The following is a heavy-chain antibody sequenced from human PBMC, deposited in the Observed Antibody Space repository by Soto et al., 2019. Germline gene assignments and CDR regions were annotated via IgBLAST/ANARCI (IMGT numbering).Heavy chain of an antibody. D-gene: IGHD5-18*01. V-gene: IGHV4-34*01. J-gene: IGHJ4*02. CDR2: INHSGST. CDR1: GGSFSGYF. Sequence: SETLSLTCAVYGGSFSGYFWSWIRQPPGKGLEWIGEINHSGSTNYNPSLKSRVTISVDTSKNQFSLKLSSVTAADTAVYYCARGYERYSFDYWGQGTLVTVS. CDR3: ARGYERYSFDY.